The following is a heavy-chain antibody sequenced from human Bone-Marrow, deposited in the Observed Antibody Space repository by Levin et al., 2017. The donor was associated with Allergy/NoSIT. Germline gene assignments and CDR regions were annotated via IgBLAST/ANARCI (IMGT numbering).Heavy chain of an antibody. V-gene: IGHV3-23*01. CDR3: AKGSYCSAGTCYARLGN. J-gene: IGHJ4*02. CDR1: GFTFSSDV. CDR2: ISESGGTT. Sequence: LSLPCAASGFTFSSDVMSWVRQAPGKGLEWVSGISESGGTTYYADSVKGRFTISRDNSKNTLYLEMNSLRAEDTAVYYCAKGSYCSAGTCYARLGNWGQGTLVTVSS. D-gene: IGHD2-15*01.